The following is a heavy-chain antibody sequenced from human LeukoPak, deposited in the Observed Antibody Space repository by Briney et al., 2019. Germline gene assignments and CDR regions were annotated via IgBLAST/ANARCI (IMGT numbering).Heavy chain of an antibody. D-gene: IGHD3-9*01. J-gene: IGHJ4*02. CDR3: AKDSRESYYDILTGYYIY. Sequence: PGGSLRLSCAASRFTFSSYAMSWVRPAPEKGLEWVSAISGSGGSTYYADSVKGRFTISRDNSKNTLYLQMNSLRAEDTAVYYCAKDSRESYYDILTGYYIYWGQGTLVTVSS. CDR1: RFTFSSYA. V-gene: IGHV3-23*01. CDR2: ISGSGGST.